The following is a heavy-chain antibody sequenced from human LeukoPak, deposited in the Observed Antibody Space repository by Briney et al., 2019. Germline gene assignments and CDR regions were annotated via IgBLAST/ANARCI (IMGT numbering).Heavy chain of an antibody. CDR1: GYTFIGYY. CDR3: ARAGMGIVEVGY. J-gene: IGHJ4*02. V-gene: IGHV1-2*02. CDR2: INPNSGGT. D-gene: IGHD6-13*01. Sequence: ASVKVSCKASGYTFIGYYMHWVRQAPGQGLEWMGWINPNSGGTNYAQKFQGRVTMTRDTSISTAYMELSRLRYDDTAVYYCARAGMGIVEVGYWGQGTLVTVSS.